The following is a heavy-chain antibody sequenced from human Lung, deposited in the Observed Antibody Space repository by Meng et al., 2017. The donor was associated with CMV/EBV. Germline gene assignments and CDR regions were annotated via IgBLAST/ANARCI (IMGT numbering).Heavy chain of an antibody. V-gene: IGHV1-69*10. J-gene: IGHJ6*02. CDR2: IVPILGIT. Sequence: SVKVSXKATVGMFSSYASSWVRQAPGQGREWMGGIVPILGITNYALNFQDRVTITADKSTSTAYMELNSLRSEDTAVYYCSDYRLYSSSSFVQGYYNGVDVWGQGTTVXVSS. CDR3: SDYRLYSSSSFVQGYYNGVDV. CDR1: VGMFSSYA. D-gene: IGHD6-6*01.